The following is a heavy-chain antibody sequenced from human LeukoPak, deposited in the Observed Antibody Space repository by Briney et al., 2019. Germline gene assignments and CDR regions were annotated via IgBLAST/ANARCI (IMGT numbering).Heavy chain of an antibody. J-gene: IGHJ5*02. D-gene: IGHD1-1*01. CDR3: ASTLGYGWFDP. V-gene: IGHV4-4*07. Sequence: SETLSLTCTVSGGSISSDSWSWIRQSAGKELEWIGQIFTSGSINYNPSLRSQVTMSVDTSKNQFSLQLSSVTAADTAVYYCASTLGYGWFDPWGQGTLVTVSS. CDR2: IFTSGSI. CDR1: GGSISSDS.